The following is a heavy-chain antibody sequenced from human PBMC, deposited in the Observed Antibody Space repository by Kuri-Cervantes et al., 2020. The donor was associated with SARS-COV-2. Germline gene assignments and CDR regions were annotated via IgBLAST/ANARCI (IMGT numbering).Heavy chain of an antibody. J-gene: IGHJ4*02. V-gene: IGHV3-7*01. CDR1: GFTFSHYW. CDR2: IKQDGNEK. Sequence: GESLKISCAASGFTFSHYWMGWVRQAPGKGLEWVANIKQDGNEKYYVDTVKGRFTISRDNSKNTLYLQMNSLRAEDTAVYYCAREGGTGTTYDYWGQGTLVTVSS. CDR3: AREGGTGTTYDY. D-gene: IGHD4-11*01.